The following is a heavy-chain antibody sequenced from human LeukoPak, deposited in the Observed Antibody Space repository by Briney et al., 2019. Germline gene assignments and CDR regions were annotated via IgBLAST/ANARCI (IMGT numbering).Heavy chain of an antibody. CDR1: EFSFRTYA. CDR2: ISVDDQGST. J-gene: IGHJ4*02. Sequence: GGSLRLSCTTSEFSFRTYAMTWVRQAPGKGLEWVSTISVDDQGSTYYTDSVKGRFTISRDNAKNTLYLQMNSLRAEDTAVYSCARANNFDYWGQGTLVTVSS. D-gene: IGHD4/OR15-4a*01. CDR3: ARANNFDY. V-gene: IGHV3-23*01.